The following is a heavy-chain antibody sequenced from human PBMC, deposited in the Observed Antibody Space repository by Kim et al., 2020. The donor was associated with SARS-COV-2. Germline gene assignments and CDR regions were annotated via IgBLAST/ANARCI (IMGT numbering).Heavy chain of an antibody. CDR2: IDPSDSYT. V-gene: IGHV5-10-1*01. CDR1: GYSFTSYW. CDR3: ARLSYSSSWYSRWFDP. D-gene: IGHD6-13*01. J-gene: IGHJ5*02. Sequence: GESLKISCKGSGYSFTSYWISWVRQMPGKGLEWMGRIDPSDSYTNYSPSFQGHVTISADKSISTAYLQWSSLKVTDTAMYYCARLSYSSSWYSRWFDPWGQGTLVTVSS.